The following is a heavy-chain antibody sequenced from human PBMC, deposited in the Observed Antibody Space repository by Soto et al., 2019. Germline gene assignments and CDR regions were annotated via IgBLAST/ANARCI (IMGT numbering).Heavy chain of an antibody. CDR2: IHYNGNT. D-gene: IGHD5-12*01. CDR1: GDSISAYS. CDR3: AREGNLGRWLQPLDF. J-gene: IGHJ4*02. Sequence: QVQLQVSGPGLVKPSETLSLTCTVSGDSISAYSWSWVRQPPGKGLEWIGNIHYNGNTKYSPSLKSRVTSSVDTSKTHSSLSLISVTAADTAIYFCAREGNLGRWLQPLDFWGQGTLVTVSS. V-gene: IGHV4-59*01.